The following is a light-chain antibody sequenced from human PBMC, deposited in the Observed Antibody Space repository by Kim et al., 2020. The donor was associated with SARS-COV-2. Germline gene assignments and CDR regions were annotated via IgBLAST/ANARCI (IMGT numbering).Light chain of an antibody. CDR3: QSADSSGTYWV. Sequence: PGQTARITCAGDALSKIVAYWYQQKSGQAPVLVIYNDSEKPSGIPERFSGSSSGTTVTLTISGVQAEDEADYYCQSADSSGTYWVFGGGTQLTVL. CDR2: NDS. CDR1: ALSKIV. J-gene: IGLJ3*02. V-gene: IGLV3-25*03.